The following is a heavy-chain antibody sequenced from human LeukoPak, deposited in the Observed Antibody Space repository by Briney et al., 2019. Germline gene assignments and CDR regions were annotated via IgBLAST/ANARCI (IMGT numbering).Heavy chain of an antibody. V-gene: IGHV1-2*02. D-gene: IGHD2-2*01. CDR3: ARDVGEYCSSVSCYASDY. CDR2: INPSSGGT. J-gene: IGHJ4*02. Sequence: ASVEVSCKASGYTFTGYYMHWVRQAPGQGLEWMGWINPSSGGTNYAQKFQGRVTMTRDTSISTAYMELSRLRSDDTAIHYCARDVGEYCSSVSCYASDYWGQGTLVTVSS. CDR1: GYTFTGYY.